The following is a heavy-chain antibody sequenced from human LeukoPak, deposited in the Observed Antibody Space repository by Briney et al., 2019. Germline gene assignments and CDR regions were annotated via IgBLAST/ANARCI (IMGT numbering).Heavy chain of an antibody. CDR3: GKVGGGGITIFGEDY. CDR2: IRYGGSNK. J-gene: IGHJ4*02. V-gene: IGHV3-30*02. D-gene: IGHD3-3*01. Sequence: GGSLRLSCAASGFTFSSYGMNWVRQAPGKGLEWVAFIRYGGSNKYYADSVKGRFTISRDNSKNTLYLQMNSLRAEDTAVYYCGKVGGGGITIFGEDYWGQGTLVTVSS. CDR1: GFTFSSYG.